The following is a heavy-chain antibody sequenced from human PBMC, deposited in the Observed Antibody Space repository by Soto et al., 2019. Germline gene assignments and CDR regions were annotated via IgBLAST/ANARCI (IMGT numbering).Heavy chain of an antibody. J-gene: IGHJ6*02. CDR2: ISVSGGNT. Sequence: PGGSLRLSCAASGFSFSIYAMTWVRQAPGKGLEWVSVISVSGGNTYYADSVKGRFTISRDTSEKTVYLQMNSLRAEDTAVYFCAKVKLHGALAEGGMDVWGQGTTVTVSS. CDR1: GFSFSIYA. CDR3: AKVKLHGALAEGGMDV. V-gene: IGHV3-23*01. D-gene: IGHD1-7*01.